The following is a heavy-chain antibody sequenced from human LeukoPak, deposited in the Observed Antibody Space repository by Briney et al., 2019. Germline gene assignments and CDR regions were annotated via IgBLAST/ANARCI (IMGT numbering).Heavy chain of an antibody. CDR1: GGSVSSGTFD. D-gene: IGHD3-10*01. CDR3: AARGQGSSLPYFVY. J-gene: IGHJ4*02. V-gene: IGHV4-61*01. Sequence: ESGPGLVKPSETLSLTCTVSGGSVSSGTFDWSWIRQPPGKGLEWIGYISDSVTTKYSPSLKTRVTISVDTSKNQFSLKLRSVTAADTAVYYCAARGQGSSLPYFVYWGQGTLVTVSS. CDR2: ISDSVTT.